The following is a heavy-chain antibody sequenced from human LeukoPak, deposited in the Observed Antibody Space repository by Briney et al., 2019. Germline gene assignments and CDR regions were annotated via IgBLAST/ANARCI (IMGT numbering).Heavy chain of an antibody. CDR2: ISRGGNSL. CDR1: GFTFSDYY. CDR3: AKDQPDIVVVPAAITDY. D-gene: IGHD2-2*01. J-gene: IGHJ4*02. V-gene: IGHV3-11*04. Sequence: GGSLRLSCAASGFTFSDYYMGWIRQAPGKGLEWVSSISRGGNSLYYADSVRGRFTISRDNAKNSLYLQMNSLRAEDTAVYYCAKDQPDIVVVPAAITDYWGQGTLVTVSS.